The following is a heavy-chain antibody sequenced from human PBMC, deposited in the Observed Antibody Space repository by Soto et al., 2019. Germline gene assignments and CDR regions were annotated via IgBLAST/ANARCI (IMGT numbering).Heavy chain of an antibody. CDR3: ARAPPRNADYYDSSGYY. V-gene: IGHV1-2*02. CDR1: GYTFTGYY. CDR2: INPNSGGT. J-gene: IGHJ4*02. D-gene: IGHD3-22*01. Sequence: GASVKVSCKASGYTFTGYYMHWVRQAPGQGLEWMGWINPNSGGTNYAQKFQGRVTMTRDTSISTAYVELSRLRSDDTAVYYCARAPPRNADYYDSSGYYWGQGTLVTVSS.